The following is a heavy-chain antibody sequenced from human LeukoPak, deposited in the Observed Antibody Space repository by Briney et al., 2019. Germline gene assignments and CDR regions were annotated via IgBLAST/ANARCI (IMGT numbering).Heavy chain of an antibody. D-gene: IGHD3-22*01. J-gene: IGHJ4*02. CDR3: ATYYYDSSGYSPNDFDY. CDR1: RYTFTGYY. V-gene: IGHV1-2*02. Sequence: ASVKVSCKASRYTFTGYYMHWVRQAPGQGLEWMGWINPNSGATNYVQKFQGRVTMTRDTSISTAYMELSRLRSDDTAVYYCATYYYDSSGYSPNDFDYWGQGTLVTVSS. CDR2: INPNSGAT.